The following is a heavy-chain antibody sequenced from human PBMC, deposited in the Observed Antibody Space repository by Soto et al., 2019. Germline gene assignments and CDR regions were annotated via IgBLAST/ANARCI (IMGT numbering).Heavy chain of an antibody. J-gene: IGHJ3*02. Sequence: QVQLVESGGGVVQPGRSLRLSCAASGFTFSSYGMHWVRQAPGKGLEWVAVISYDGSNKYYADSVKGRLTISRDNSKNTLHLQKNSLRGEDTAVYYCARDNGSGCDWLRVGDASDIWGQGTMVTVSS. D-gene: IGHD5-12*01. CDR1: GFTFSSYG. V-gene: IGHV3-30*03. CDR2: ISYDGSNK. CDR3: ARDNGSGCDWLRVGDASDI.